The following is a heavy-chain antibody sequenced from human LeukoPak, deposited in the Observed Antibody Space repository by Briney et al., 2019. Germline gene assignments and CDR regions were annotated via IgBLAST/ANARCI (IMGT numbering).Heavy chain of an antibody. V-gene: IGHV6-1*01. CDR2: TYYRSKWFN. D-gene: IGHD4-17*01. Sequence: SQTLSLTCAISGDSVSNNSAAWNWIRQSPSRGLEWLGRTYYRSKWFNDFALSVKSRITINPDTSKNQFSLQPNSVTPEDTAVYYCAKNYGDSNWFDPWGQGTLVTVSS. CDR1: GDSVSNNSAA. J-gene: IGHJ5*02. CDR3: AKNYGDSNWFDP.